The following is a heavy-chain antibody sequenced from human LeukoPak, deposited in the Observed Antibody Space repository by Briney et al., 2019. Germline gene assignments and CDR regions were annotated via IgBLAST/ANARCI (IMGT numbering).Heavy chain of an antibody. Sequence: ASVKVSCKVSGYTLTELSMHWVRQAPGKGLEWMGGFDPEDGETIYAQKFQGRVTMTEDTSTDTAYMELSSLRSEDTAVYYCATDPSLRGSFDYWGQGTLVTVSS. J-gene: IGHJ4*02. V-gene: IGHV1-24*01. CDR1: GYTLTELS. CDR2: FDPEDGET. CDR3: ATDPSLRGSFDY.